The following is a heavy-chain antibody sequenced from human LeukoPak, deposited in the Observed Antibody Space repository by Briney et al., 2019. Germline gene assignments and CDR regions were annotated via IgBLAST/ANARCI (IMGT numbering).Heavy chain of an antibody. D-gene: IGHD2-2*01. CDR3: AREWASTRYCSSTSCERYFQH. CDR2: IYYSGST. CDR1: GGSISSSSYY. J-gene: IGHJ1*01. Sequence: SETLSLTCTVSGGSISSSSYYWGWIRQPPGKGLEWIGSIYYSGSTYYNPSLKSRVTISVDTSKNQFSLKLSSVTAADTAVYYCAREWASTRYCSSTSCERYFQHWGQGTLVTVSS. V-gene: IGHV4-39*07.